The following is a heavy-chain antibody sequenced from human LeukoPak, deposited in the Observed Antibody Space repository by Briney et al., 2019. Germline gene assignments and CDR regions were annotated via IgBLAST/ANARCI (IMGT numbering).Heavy chain of an antibody. CDR1: GGTFSSYA. Sequence: EASVTVSCTASGGTFSSYAISWVRQAPGQGLEWMGGIIPIFGTANYAQKFQGRVTITADESTSTAYMELSSLRSEDTAVYYCARDVGVFGEGALDIWGQGTMVTVSS. D-gene: IGHD3-10*01. CDR2: IIPIFGTA. CDR3: ARDVGVFGEGALDI. J-gene: IGHJ3*02. V-gene: IGHV1-69*01.